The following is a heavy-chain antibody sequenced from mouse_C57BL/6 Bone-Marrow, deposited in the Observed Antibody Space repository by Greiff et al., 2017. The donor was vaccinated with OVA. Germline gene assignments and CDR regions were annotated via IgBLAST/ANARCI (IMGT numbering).Heavy chain of an antibody. CDR2: IDPSDSYT. CDR3: ARWGYSNSAMDY. Sequence: QVQLQQPGAELVKPGASVKLSCKASGYTFTSYWMQWVKQRPGQGLEWIGEIDPSDSYTNYNQKFKGKATLTVDTSSSTAYMQLSSLTSEDSAVYYCARWGYSNSAMDYWGQGTSVTVSS. V-gene: IGHV1-50*01. D-gene: IGHD2-5*01. CDR1: GYTFTSYW. J-gene: IGHJ4*01.